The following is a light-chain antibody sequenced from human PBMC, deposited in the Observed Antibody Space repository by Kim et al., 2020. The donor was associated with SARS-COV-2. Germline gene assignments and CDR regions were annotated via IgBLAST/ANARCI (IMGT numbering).Light chain of an antibody. Sequence: GQRVTISCTESTSNIGAGYDVHWYQQLPGTAPKLLIYANNNRPSGVPDRFSGSKSGTSASLAITGLRAEDEADYYCQSYDSSLSGVFGGGTQLTVL. CDR2: ANN. J-gene: IGLJ2*01. CDR3: QSYDSSLSGV. CDR1: TSNIGAGYD. V-gene: IGLV1-40*01.